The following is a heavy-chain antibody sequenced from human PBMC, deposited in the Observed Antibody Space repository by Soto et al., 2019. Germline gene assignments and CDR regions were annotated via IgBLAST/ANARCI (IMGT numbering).Heavy chain of an antibody. CDR3: VRQGIGALHGLVDV. CDR2: IYSNGGT. V-gene: IGHV4-59*08. CDR1: GDSIGTYN. Sequence: QVQLQASGPGLVKPSDTRSLTCTVSGDSIGTYNWGWIRQPPGKRLEWIGYIYSNGGTSYNPALKSRVTISADTSTKQFSLRLSSVTAADTAVYYCVRQGIGALHGLVDVWGQGTTVTVSS. D-gene: IGHD1-26*01. J-gene: IGHJ6*02.